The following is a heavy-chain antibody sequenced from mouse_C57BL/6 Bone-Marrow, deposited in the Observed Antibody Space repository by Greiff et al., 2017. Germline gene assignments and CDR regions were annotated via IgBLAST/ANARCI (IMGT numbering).Heavy chain of an antibody. CDR2: IDPENGDT. CDR3: TTVVHY. CDR1: GFNIKDDY. Sequence: DVKLQESGAELVRPGASVKLSCTASGFNIKDDYMHWVKQRPEQGLEWIGWIDPENGDTEYASKFQGKATITADTSSNTAYLQLSSLTSEDTAVYYCTTVVHYWSQGTTLTVSS. D-gene: IGHD1-1*01. J-gene: IGHJ2*01. V-gene: IGHV14-4*01.